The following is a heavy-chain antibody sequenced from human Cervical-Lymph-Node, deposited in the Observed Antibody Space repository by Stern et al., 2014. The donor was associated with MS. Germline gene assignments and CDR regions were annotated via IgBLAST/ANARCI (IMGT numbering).Heavy chain of an antibody. CDR3: ARDPFNY. V-gene: IGHV1-3*01. CDR1: GYNFTSYA. J-gene: IGHJ4*02. Sequence: VQLVESGPEVMKPGASVKISCETSGYNFTSYAVHWVRQAPGQNLEWMGWINGGNGNTHYSQNFHDRLTISRDTSAVTVYMELSSLKFEDTAVYFCARDPFNYWGQGTLVTVSS. CDR2: INGGNGNT.